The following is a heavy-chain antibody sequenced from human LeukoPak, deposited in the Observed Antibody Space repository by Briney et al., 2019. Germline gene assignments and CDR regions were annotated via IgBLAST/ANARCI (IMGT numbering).Heavy chain of an antibody. CDR2: IRGSDGST. CDR3: AKDVYGDYGGLDY. V-gene: IGHV3-23*01. Sequence: GESLRLSCAASGLTFSTYALSWVRQAPGKGLEWVSSIRGSDGSTYYADSVKGRFAISRDNSKNTLYLQMNSLRAEDTAVYYCAKDVYGDYGGLDYWGQGTLVTVSS. CDR1: GLTFSTYA. J-gene: IGHJ4*02. D-gene: IGHD4-17*01.